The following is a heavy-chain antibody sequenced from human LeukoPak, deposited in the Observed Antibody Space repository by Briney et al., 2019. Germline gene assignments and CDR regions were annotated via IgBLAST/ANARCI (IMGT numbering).Heavy chain of an antibody. V-gene: IGHV1-8*02. CDR2: MNLNNGKA. J-gene: IGHJ4*02. CDR3: AGTPFDY. Sequence: ASVKVSCKASGYTFTGYYMHWVRQAPGQGLEWMGTMNLNNGKADYALKFQGRVTMTRNTSTRTAYLEMTSLKSDDTAVYFCAGTPFDYWGQGTLVTVTS. CDR1: GYTFTGYY.